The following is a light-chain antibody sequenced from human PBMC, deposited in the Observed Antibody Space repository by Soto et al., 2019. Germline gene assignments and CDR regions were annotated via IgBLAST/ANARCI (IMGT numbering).Light chain of an antibody. V-gene: IGLV1-40*01. J-gene: IGLJ3*02. CDR1: SSNIGAGYD. CDR2: GNT. CDR3: QSYDNSLSGYV. Sequence: QSVLTQPPSVSGAPGQRVTISCTGSSSNIGAGYDIHWYQQLPGTAPKLLVYGNTHRPSGVPDRFSGSKSGTSASLAITGLQAEDEAHYYCQSYDNSLSGYVFGGGTKLTVL.